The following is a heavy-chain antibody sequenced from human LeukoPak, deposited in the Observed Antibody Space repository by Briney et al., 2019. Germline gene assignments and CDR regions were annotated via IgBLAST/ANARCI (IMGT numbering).Heavy chain of an antibody. J-gene: IGHJ4*02. V-gene: IGHV3-23*01. D-gene: IGHD1-7*01. CDR3: AKEGKTRNWNYSQAKPVY. CDR2: VSYSGHNT. Sequence: GGSLRLSCAASGFTFSTYAMTWVRQAPGKGLEWVSAVSYSGHNTYYADSVKGRFTISRDNSKNTLYLQMNSLRAEDTAVYYCAKEGKTRNWNYSQAKPVYWGQGTLVTVSS. CDR1: GFTFSTYA.